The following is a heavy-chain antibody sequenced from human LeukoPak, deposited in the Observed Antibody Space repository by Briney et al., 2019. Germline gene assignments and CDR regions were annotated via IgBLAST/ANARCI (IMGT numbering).Heavy chain of an antibody. CDR1: GFPFYSYW. J-gene: IGHJ4*02. D-gene: IGHD6-13*01. Sequence: GGSLRLSCTASGFPFYSYWMTWVRQTPGKGLEWVANIRHDGSTKYYVDSVKGRFTISRDNAMNSLYLQMDSLRVEDTAIYYCARSVPYGTTWYGRSDCWGQGTQVTVSS. V-gene: IGHV3-7*03. CDR2: IRHDGSTK. CDR3: ARSVPYGTTWYGRSDC.